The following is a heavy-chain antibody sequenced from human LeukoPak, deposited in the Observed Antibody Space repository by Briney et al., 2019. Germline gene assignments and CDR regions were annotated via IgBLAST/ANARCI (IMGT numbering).Heavy chain of an antibody. J-gene: IGHJ4*02. CDR3: ARANFLYCSSSTCLFDY. D-gene: IGHD2-2*01. CDR2: INPNDVHT. Sequence: HWVXQAPGQXLEWMGWINPNDVHTNYQGRVTMTRDTSISTAHMEVSRLRSDDTAVYYCARANFLYCSSSTCLFDYWGQGTLVTVSS. V-gene: IGHV1-2*02.